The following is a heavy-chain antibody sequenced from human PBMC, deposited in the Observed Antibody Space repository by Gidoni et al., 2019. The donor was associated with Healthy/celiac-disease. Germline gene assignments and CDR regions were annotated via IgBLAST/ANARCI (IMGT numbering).Heavy chain of an antibody. CDR3: ARQRQLVEYYFDY. V-gene: IGHV3-30-3*01. CDR1: GFTFSSYA. Sequence: QVQLVESGGGVVQPGRSLRLSCAAPGFTFSSYAMHWVRQAPGKGLEWVAVISYDGSNKYYADSVKGRFTISRDNSKNTLYLQMNSLRAEDTAVYYCARQRQLVEYYFDYWGQGTLVTVSS. J-gene: IGHJ4*02. CDR2: ISYDGSNK. D-gene: IGHD6-6*01.